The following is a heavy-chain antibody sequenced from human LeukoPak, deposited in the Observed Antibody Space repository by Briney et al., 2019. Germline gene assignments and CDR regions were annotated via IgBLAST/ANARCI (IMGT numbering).Heavy chain of an antibody. Sequence: PSETLSLTCTVSGGSISSGGYYWSWIRQHPGKGLEWIGYIYYSGSTYYNPSLKSRVTISVDTSKNQFSLKLSSVTAADTAVYYCARGSHCSSTSCYKANPEVGNYYYGMDVWGQGTTVTVSS. D-gene: IGHD2-2*02. CDR3: ARGSHCSSTSCYKANPEVGNYYYGMDV. CDR1: GGSISSGGYY. CDR2: IYYSGST. J-gene: IGHJ6*02. V-gene: IGHV4-31*03.